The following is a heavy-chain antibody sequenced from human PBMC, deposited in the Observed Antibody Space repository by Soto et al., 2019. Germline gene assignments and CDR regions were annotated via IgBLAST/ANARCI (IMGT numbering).Heavy chain of an antibody. CDR2: IYYSGST. D-gene: IGHD2-21*01. V-gene: IGHV4-59*01. Sequence: PSETLSLTCTVSGGSISSYYWSWLRQPPGKGLEWIGYIYYSGSTNYNPSLKSRVTISVDTSKNQFSLKLSSVTAADTAVYYCARGPHYCGGDCYLNPFDYWGQGTLVTVSS. CDR3: ARGPHYCGGDCYLNPFDY. CDR1: GGSISSYY. J-gene: IGHJ4*02.